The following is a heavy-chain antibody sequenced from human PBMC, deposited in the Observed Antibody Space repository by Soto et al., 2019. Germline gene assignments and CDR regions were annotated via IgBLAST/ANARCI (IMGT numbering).Heavy chain of an antibody. Sequence: QVQLVESGGGVVQPGRSLRLSCAASGFTFSSYGMHWVRQAPGKGLEWVAVISYDGSKKNYADSVKGRFTISRDNSKNTLYLQMNSLRAEDTAVYYCAKDYHPYDDNAPNFDYWGQGTLVTVSS. D-gene: IGHD3-22*01. CDR2: ISYDGSKK. J-gene: IGHJ4*02. CDR3: AKDYHPYDDNAPNFDY. V-gene: IGHV3-30*18. CDR1: GFTFSSYG.